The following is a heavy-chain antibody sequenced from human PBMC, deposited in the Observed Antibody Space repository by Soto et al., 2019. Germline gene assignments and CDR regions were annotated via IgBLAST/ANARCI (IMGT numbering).Heavy chain of an antibody. V-gene: IGHV3-48*01. CDR3: ARGSYDFWSGSLNWFDP. CDR2: ISSSSSTI. D-gene: IGHD3-3*01. Sequence: GGSLRLSCVASGFTFSDFAMSWVRQAPGKGLEWVSYISSSSSTIYYADSVKGRFTISRDNAKNSLYLQMNSLRAEDTAVYYCARGSYDFWSGSLNWFDPWGQGTLVTVSS. J-gene: IGHJ5*02. CDR1: GFTFSDFA.